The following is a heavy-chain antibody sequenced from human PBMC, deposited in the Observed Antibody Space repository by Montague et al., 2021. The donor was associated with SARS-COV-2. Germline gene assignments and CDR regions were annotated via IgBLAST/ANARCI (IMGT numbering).Heavy chain of an antibody. V-gene: IGHV3-9*01. Sequence: SLRLSCAASGFTFNDYAMHWVRQAPGAGLEWVACVGCGSGFFAYADSVRGRFTISRDNAKNSLYLQMNSLKVEDTALYYCAKAPWGTYWYYFDYWGQGTLVTVSS. CDR2: VGCGSGFF. CDR1: GFTFNDYA. CDR3: AKAPWGTYWYYFDY. D-gene: IGHD2-8*02. J-gene: IGHJ4*02.